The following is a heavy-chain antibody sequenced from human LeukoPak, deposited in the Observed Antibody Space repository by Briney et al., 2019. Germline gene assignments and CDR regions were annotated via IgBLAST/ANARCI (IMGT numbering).Heavy chain of an antibody. CDR2: INHSGST. J-gene: IGHJ4*02. Sequence: SETLSLTCAVYGGSFSGYYWSWIRQPPGRGLEWVGEINHSGSTNYNPSLKSRVTISVDTSKNQFSLKLSSVTAADTAVYYCARGYGNFDYWGQGTLVTVSS. CDR3: ARGYGNFDY. CDR1: GGSFSGYY. V-gene: IGHV4-34*01. D-gene: IGHD4-17*01.